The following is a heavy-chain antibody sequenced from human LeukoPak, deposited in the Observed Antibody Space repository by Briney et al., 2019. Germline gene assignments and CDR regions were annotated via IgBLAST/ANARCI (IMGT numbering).Heavy chain of an antibody. J-gene: IGHJ5*02. V-gene: IGHV4-38-2*01. Sequence: SETLSLTCSVSGHSIINSYYWGWIRQPPGKGLEWIGSIYHSGATYYNPSLKSRVTISVDTSKNQFSLKLSSVTAADTAVYYCARSRSGYYQNWFDPWGQGTLVTVSS. CDR3: ARSRSGYYQNWFDP. D-gene: IGHD3-3*01. CDR1: GHSIINSYY. CDR2: IYHSGAT.